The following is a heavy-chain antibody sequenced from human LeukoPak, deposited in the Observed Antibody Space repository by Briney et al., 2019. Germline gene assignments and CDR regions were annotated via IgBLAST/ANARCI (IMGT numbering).Heavy chain of an antibody. V-gene: IGHV3-7*01. CDR2: IKQDGSEK. J-gene: IGHJ4*02. Sequence: GGSLRLSCAASGFTFSSYWMSWVRQAPGKGLEWVASIKQDGSEKYYVDSVKGRFTISRDNAKNSLSLQMNGLRAEDTAVYYCARAASSTRPYYFDYWAQGTLVTVSS. CDR1: GFTFSSYW. D-gene: IGHD3-10*01. CDR3: ARAASSTRPYYFDY.